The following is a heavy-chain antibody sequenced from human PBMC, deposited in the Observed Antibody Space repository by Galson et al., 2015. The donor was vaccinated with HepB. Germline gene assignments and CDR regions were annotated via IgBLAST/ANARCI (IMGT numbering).Heavy chain of an antibody. D-gene: IGHD6-6*01. CDR2: IIPIFGTA. V-gene: IGHV1-69*13. CDR1: GGTFSSYA. Sequence: SVKVSCKASGGTFSSYAISWVRQAPGQGLEWMGGIIPIFGTANYAQKFQGRVTITADESTSIAYMELSSLRSEDTAVYYCARDYSSSSGGDYWGQGTLVTVSS. CDR3: ARDYSSSSGGDY. J-gene: IGHJ4*02.